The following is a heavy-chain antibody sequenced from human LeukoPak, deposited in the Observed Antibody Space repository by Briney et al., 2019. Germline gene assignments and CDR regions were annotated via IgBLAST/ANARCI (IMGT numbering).Heavy chain of an antibody. D-gene: IGHD3-10*01. CDR3: GRHRSGSGTYFIDH. Sequence: PGGSLRLSCAASGFTVSSNYMIWVRQAPGKGLQWVANMKKDGSETNYGDSVKGRFTISRDNAKNSLYLQMNSLRAEDTAVYYCGRHRSGSGTYFIDHWGQGTLVSVSS. CDR2: MKKDGSET. CDR1: GFTVSSNY. J-gene: IGHJ4*02. V-gene: IGHV3-7*01.